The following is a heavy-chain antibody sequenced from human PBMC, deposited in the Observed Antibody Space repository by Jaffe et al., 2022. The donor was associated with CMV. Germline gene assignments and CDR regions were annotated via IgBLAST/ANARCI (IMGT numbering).Heavy chain of an antibody. CDR1: GYTFTSYA. CDR2: INAGNGNT. V-gene: IGHV1-3*01. J-gene: IGHJ3*02. Sequence: QVQLVQSGAEVKKPGASVKVSCKASGYTFTSYAMHWVRQAPGQRLEWMGWINAGNGNTKYSQKFQGRVTITRDTSASTAYMELSSLRSEDTAVYYCARDAVPSIAAAGMGAFDIWGQGTMVTVSS. D-gene: IGHD6-13*01. CDR3: ARDAVPSIAAAGMGAFDI.